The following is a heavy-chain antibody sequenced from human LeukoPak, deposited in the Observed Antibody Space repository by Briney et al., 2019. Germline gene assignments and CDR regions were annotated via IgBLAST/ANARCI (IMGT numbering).Heavy chain of an antibody. CDR3: AKDLLRAVVTAPGG. Sequence: SETLSLTCTVSGGSLSSSSYYWSWIRQPPGTGLEWIGEIDHSGSTNYNPSLKSRVTISVDTSKNQFSLKLSSVTAADTAVYYCAKDLLRAVVTAPGGWGQGTMVTVSS. CDR1: GGSLSSSSYY. CDR2: IDHSGST. D-gene: IGHD2-21*02. J-gene: IGHJ3*01. V-gene: IGHV4-39*07.